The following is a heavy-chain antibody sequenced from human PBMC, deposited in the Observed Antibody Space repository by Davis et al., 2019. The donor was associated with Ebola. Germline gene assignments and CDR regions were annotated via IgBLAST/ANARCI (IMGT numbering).Heavy chain of an antibody. Sequence: PGGSLRLSCAASGFTFNIYTMNWVRQAPGKGLVWVSRISGDGKKTNYADSVKGRFTISRDNTKNTLYLQMYSLRAEDTAVYYCARGWGTVGSWGQGTLVTVSS. CDR1: GFTFNIYT. V-gene: IGHV3-74*01. D-gene: IGHD3-16*01. J-gene: IGHJ5*02. CDR3: ARGWGTVGS. CDR2: ISGDGKKT.